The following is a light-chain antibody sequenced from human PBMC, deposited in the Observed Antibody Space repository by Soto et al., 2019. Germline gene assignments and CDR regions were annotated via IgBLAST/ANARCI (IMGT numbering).Light chain of an antibody. CDR1: QSVSSF. CDR2: DAS. CDR3: QQRSNWPLT. V-gene: IGKV3-11*01. J-gene: IGKJ4*01. Sequence: EIVLTQSPATLSLSPGERATLSCRASQSVSSFLAWYQQKPGQAPRLLIYDASDRATGIPTRCSGSGSGTDFTLTISSLEPEDFAVYYCQQRSNWPLTFGGGTKVEMK.